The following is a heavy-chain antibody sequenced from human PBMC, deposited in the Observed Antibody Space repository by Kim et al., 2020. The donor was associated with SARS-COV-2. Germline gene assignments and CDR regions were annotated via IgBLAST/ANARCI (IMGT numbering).Heavy chain of an antibody. V-gene: IGHV3-30*03. CDR1: GFTFNTYG. CDR2: ISYDGSNK. Sequence: GGSLRLSCAASGFTFNTYGMYWVRQAPGKGLEWVAVISYDGSNKYYADSVKGRFTISRDNSKNTLYLQMNSLRAEDTAMYYCATAVLRGVNYYYYGMDVWGQGTTVTVSS. CDR3: ATAVLRGVNYYYYGMDV. D-gene: IGHD3-10*01. J-gene: IGHJ6*02.